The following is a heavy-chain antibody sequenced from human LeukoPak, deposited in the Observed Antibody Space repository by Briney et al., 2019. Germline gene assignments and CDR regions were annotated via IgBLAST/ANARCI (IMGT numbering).Heavy chain of an antibody. D-gene: IGHD3-3*01. CDR3: ARGARLRFLEWSLGSYYGMDV. CDR2: INPSGGST. J-gene: IGHJ6*02. Sequence: GASVKVSCKASGYTFTSYYMHWVRQAPGQGLEWMGIINPSGGSTSYAQKFQGRVTMTRDTSTSTVYMELSSLRSEDTAVYYCARGARLRFLEWSLGSYYGMDVRGQGTTVTVSS. CDR1: GYTFTSYY. V-gene: IGHV1-46*01.